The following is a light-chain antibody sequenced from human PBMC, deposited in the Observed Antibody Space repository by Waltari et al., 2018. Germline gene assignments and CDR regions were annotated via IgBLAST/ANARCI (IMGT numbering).Light chain of an antibody. CDR2: DVT. J-gene: IGLJ1*01. Sequence: QSALTQPRSVSGSLGQSVAISCPGTSTDVGGYIYVSWYQQHPGKAPKILIYDVTTRPSGVPDEFSGSKSGHTASLTISGLQPEHEANYYCFSYAGSDTYVFGTGTEVTVL. V-gene: IGLV2-11*01. CDR3: FSYAGSDTYV. CDR1: STDVGGYIY.